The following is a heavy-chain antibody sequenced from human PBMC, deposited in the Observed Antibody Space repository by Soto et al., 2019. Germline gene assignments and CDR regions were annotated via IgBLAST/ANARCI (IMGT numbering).Heavy chain of an antibody. V-gene: IGHV3-30*18. Sequence: QVQLVESGGGVVQPGRSLRLSCAASGFTFSSYGMHWVRQAPGKGLEWVAVISYDGSNKYYADSVKGRFTISRDNSKNTLYLQMNSLRAEDTAVYYCAKDLSRVFWSGYSTLNWFDPWGQGTLVTVSS. CDR2: ISYDGSNK. CDR1: GFTFSSYG. D-gene: IGHD3-3*01. CDR3: AKDLSRVFWSGYSTLNWFDP. J-gene: IGHJ5*02.